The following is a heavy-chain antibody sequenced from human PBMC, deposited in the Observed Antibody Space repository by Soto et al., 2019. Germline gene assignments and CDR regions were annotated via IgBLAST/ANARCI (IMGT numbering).Heavy chain of an antibody. D-gene: IGHD3-9*01. CDR2: ISAYNGNT. CDR1: GYTFTSYG. Sequence: GASVKVSCKASGYTFTSYGISCVRQAPGQGLEWMGWISAYNGNTNYAQKLQGRVTMTTDTSTSTAYMELRSLRSDDTAVYYCARTKNYDILTGYYAWFDPWGQGTLVTVS. J-gene: IGHJ5*02. CDR3: ARTKNYDILTGYYAWFDP. V-gene: IGHV1-18*01.